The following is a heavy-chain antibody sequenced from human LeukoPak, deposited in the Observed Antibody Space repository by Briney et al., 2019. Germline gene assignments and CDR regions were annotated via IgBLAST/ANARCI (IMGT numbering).Heavy chain of an antibody. D-gene: IGHD6-19*01. Sequence: GGCLRLSCAASGFTFSSYSMHWVRQAPGKGREWVAVISYDGSNKYYADSVKGRFTISRDNSKNTLYLQMNSLRAEDTAVYYCARDLNPGIAVAGTGYYYGMDVWGQGTTVTVSS. CDR1: GFTFSSYS. CDR2: ISYDGSNK. J-gene: IGHJ6*02. CDR3: ARDLNPGIAVAGTGYYYGMDV. V-gene: IGHV3-30-3*01.